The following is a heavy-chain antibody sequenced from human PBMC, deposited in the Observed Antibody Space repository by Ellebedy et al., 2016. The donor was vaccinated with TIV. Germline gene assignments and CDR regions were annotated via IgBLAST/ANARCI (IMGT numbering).Heavy chain of an antibody. J-gene: IGHJ5*02. CDR1: GYSISSGYY. CDR2: IYHSGST. CDR3: ARGLAYGDYYSGFDP. V-gene: IGHV4-38-2*02. D-gene: IGHD2-21*02. Sequence: MPSETLSLTCSVSGYSISSGYYWGWFRQPPGKGLEWIGSIYHSGSTNYNPSLKSRVTISVDTSKNQFSLKLSSVTAADTAVYYCARGLAYGDYYSGFDPWGQGTLVTVSS.